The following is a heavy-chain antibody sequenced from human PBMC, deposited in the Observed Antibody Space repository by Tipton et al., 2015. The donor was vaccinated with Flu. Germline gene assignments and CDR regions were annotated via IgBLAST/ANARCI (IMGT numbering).Heavy chain of an antibody. Sequence: SLRLSCTGSGFNFDSDWMAWVRQAPGKGLEWVANIRQDGGERYYVDSVKGRFTISRDNAKNSLFLQMNSLRAEDTAVYYCVRKGFGDYWGQGILVAVSS. D-gene: IGHD3-10*01. V-gene: IGHV3-7*03. CDR1: GFNFDSDW. CDR3: VRKGFGDY. J-gene: IGHJ4*02. CDR2: IRQDGGER.